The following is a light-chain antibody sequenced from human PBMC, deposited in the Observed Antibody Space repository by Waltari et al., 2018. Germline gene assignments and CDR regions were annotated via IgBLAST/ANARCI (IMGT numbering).Light chain of an antibody. Sequence: EIVFTQSPGTLSLSPGERATLSCRTSQRVGRTLAWYQQKPGQAPRLLRYCASIRAPGIPDRFSGSGSGTDFSLTISRLEPEDFAVYYCQHYVRLPVTFGQGTKVEIK. V-gene: IGKV3-20*01. J-gene: IGKJ1*01. CDR1: QRVGRT. CDR2: CAS. CDR3: QHYVRLPVT.